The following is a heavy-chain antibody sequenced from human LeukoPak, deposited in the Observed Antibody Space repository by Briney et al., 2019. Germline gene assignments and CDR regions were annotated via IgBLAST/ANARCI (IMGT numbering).Heavy chain of an antibody. CDR1: GYTFTSYD. CDR2: MNPNSGNT. D-gene: IGHD3-10*01. J-gene: IGHJ4*02. CDR3: ARGVVMVREYYFDY. Sequence: GASVEVSCKASGYTFTSYDINWVRQATGQGLEWMGWMNPNSGNTGYAQKFQGRVTMTRNTSISTAYMELSSLRSEDTAVYYCARGVVMVREYYFDYWGQGTLVTVSS. V-gene: IGHV1-8*01.